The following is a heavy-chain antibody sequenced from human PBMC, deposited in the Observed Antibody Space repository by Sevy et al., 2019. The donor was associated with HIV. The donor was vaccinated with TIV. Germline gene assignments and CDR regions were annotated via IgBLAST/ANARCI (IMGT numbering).Heavy chain of an antibody. CDR2: LSFGCGKI. CDR1: GFNFNIYS. CDR3: AREGCARPHVY. Sequence: GGSLRLSCAVSGFNFNIYSMSWVRQAPGKGLEWVSTLSFGCGKIKYADSVKGRFIISRDDSKNTLYLQMNSLRAEDTAVYFRAREGCARPHVYWGQGTLVTDSS. V-gene: IGHV3-23*01. J-gene: IGHJ4*02. D-gene: IGHD2-2*02.